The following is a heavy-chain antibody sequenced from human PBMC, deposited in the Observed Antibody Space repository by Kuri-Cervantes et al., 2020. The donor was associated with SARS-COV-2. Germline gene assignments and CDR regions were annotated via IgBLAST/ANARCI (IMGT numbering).Heavy chain of an antibody. V-gene: IGHV1-24*01. CDR1: GYTLTELS. D-gene: IGHD3-3*01. CDR2: FDPEDGET. Sequence: ASVKVSCKVSGYTLTELSMHWVRQAPGKGLEWMGGFDPEDGETIYAQKFQGRVTMTTDTSTSTAYMELRSLRSDDTAVYYCARSVREYDFWSGYPNWFDPWGQGTLVTVSS. J-gene: IGHJ5*02. CDR3: ARSVREYDFWSGYPNWFDP.